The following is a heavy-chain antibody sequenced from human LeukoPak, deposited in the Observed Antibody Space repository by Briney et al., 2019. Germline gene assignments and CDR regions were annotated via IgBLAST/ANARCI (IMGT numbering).Heavy chain of an antibody. CDR3: ARGGEYSSSPVDY. CDR1: GYTFSNYA. V-gene: IGHV3-64*01. CDR2: ISSNGGSP. D-gene: IGHD6-6*01. J-gene: IGHJ4*02. Sequence: GGSLRLSCAASGYTFSNYAMHWVRQAPGKGLEYVSAISSNGGSPYYANSVKGRFTISRDNSKNTLYLQMGSLKAEDMAVYYCARGGEYSSSPVDYWGQGTLVTVSS.